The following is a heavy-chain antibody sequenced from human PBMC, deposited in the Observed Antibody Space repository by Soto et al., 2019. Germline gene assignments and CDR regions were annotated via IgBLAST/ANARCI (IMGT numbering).Heavy chain of an antibody. CDR2: IYPSGMP. CDR3: ARARFCTSTSCYHYFDF. Sequence: SETLSLTCTVSGGSISNAAYSWSWIRQPPGKGLEWIGYIYPSGMPFYNPTLRSRVTISIDRSNDQFSLNLKSVTAADTAVYYCARARFCTSTSCYHYFDFWGQGTLVTVSS. J-gene: IGHJ4*02. CDR1: GGSISNAAYS. D-gene: IGHD2-2*01. V-gene: IGHV4-30-2*01.